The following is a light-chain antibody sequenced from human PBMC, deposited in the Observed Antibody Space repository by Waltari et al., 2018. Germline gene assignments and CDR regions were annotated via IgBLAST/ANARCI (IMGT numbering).Light chain of an antibody. V-gene: IGKV3-11*01. J-gene: IGKJ4*01. CDR1: QSVSSY. CDR2: DAS. Sequence: EMVLTQSTATLSLSPGARATLSCSASQSVSSYLAWYQQKPGQAPRLLIYDASNRATCIPARFSGSGSGTDFTLTISSLEPEDFAVYYCQQRSNWPPTFGGGTKVEIK. CDR3: QQRSNWPPT.